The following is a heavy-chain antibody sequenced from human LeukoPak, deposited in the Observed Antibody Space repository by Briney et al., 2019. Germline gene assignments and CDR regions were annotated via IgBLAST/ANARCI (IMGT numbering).Heavy chain of an antibody. Sequence: QSGGSLRLSCAASGLTFSSYSMNWVRQAPGKGLEWVSYISSSSSTIYYADSVKGRFTISRDNAKNTLYLQMNSLRAEDTAVYYCAKKGYYDGSGYYMYYFDHWGQGTLVTVSS. J-gene: IGHJ4*02. CDR3: AKKGYYDGSGYYMYYFDH. CDR1: GLTFSSYS. CDR2: ISSSSSTI. D-gene: IGHD3-22*01. V-gene: IGHV3-48*01.